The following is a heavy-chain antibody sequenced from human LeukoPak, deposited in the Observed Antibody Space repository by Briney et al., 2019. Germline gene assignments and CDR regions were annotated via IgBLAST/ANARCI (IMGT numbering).Heavy chain of an antibody. CDR2: IYYSGST. D-gene: IGHD3-22*01. CDR3: ARGGYYDRFDY. Sequence: PSETLSLTCTVSGGSISSYYWSWIRQPPGKGLEWIGYIYYSGSTNYNPSLKSRVTISVDTSKNQFSLKLSSVTAADTAVYYCARGGYYDRFDYWGQGTLVTVSS. V-gene: IGHV4-59*01. J-gene: IGHJ4*02. CDR1: GGSISSYY.